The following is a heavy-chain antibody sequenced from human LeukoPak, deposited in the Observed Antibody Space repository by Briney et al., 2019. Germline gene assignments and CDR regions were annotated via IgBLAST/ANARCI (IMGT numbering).Heavy chain of an antibody. V-gene: IGHV3-53*01. J-gene: IGHJ5*02. CDR3: ARVLLGSWDWFDP. Sequence: PGGSLRLSCAASGFTVSSNYMSWVRQAPGKGLEWVSVIYSGGSTNYADSVEGRFTISRDNAKNTLYLQMNSLRAEDTAVYYCARVLLGSWDWFDPWGQGTLVTVSS. CDR2: IYSGGST. D-gene: IGHD3-10*01. CDR1: GFTVSSNY.